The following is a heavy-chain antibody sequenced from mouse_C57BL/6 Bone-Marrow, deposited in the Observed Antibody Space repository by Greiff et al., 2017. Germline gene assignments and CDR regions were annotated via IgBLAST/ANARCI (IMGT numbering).Heavy chain of an antibody. V-gene: IGHV1-81*01. J-gene: IGHJ3*01. Sequence: QVQLKESGAELARPGASVKLSCKASGYTFTSYGISWVKQRTGQGLEWIGEIYPRSGNTYYNEKFKGKATLTADKSSSTAYMQLSSLTSEDSAVYYCARKDYGSSYLFAYWGQGTLVTVSA. CDR3: ARKDYGSSYLFAY. CDR1: GYTFTSYG. CDR2: IYPRSGNT. D-gene: IGHD1-1*01.